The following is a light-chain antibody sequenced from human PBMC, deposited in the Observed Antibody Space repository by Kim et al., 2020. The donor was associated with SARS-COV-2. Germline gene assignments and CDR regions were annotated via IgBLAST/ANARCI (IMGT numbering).Light chain of an antibody. CDR2: WAS. Sequence: DIVMTQSPDSLAVSLGERATINCKSSQSVLYSSNNKNYLSWYQQKPGQPPKLLFYWASIRESGVPDRFSGSGSGTDFTLTISSLQAEDVAVYYCQQYYTTPYTFGQGTKLEI. J-gene: IGKJ2*01. V-gene: IGKV4-1*01. CDR1: QSVLYSSNNKNY. CDR3: QQYYTTPYT.